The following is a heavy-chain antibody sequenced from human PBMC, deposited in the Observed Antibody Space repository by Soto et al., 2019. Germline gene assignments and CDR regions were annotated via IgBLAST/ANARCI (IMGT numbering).Heavy chain of an antibody. D-gene: IGHD3-3*01. J-gene: IGHJ4*02. CDR1: GGSYSGYY. V-gene: IGHV4-34*01. Sequence: QVQLQQWGAGLLKHSETLSLTCAVYGGSYSGYYWSLIPQTPGKGLEWIGEINHSASTNSNPSLKIRVTITVDTSNNQFSMKLVSVTAASSVVYYCERGFWSGYYFDYWGQGTLGTFSS. CDR3: ERGFWSGYYFDY. CDR2: INHSAST.